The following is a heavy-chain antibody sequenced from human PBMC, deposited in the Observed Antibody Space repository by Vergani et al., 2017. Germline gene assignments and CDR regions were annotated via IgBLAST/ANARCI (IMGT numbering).Heavy chain of an antibody. CDR2: IKSDGIIT. CDR1: GFSFSGYW. D-gene: IGHD5-12*01. CDR3: VRARCSGPCFMSNWFDS. V-gene: IGHV3-74*01. J-gene: IGHJ5*01. Sequence: EVQLVESGGGLIHPGGSLRLSCEGSGFSFSGYWMHWVRQSPEKGLVWVSRIKSDGIITNYADSVKGRFTISRDNAKNPLYLEMNSLRGDDTAIYYCVRARCSGPCFMSNWFDSWGQGTLVTVSS.